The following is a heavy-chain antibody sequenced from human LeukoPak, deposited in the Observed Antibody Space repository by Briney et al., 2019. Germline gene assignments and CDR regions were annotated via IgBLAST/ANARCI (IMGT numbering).Heavy chain of an antibody. CDR2: ISWNSGRI. CDR1: GFTFYDYA. Sequence: GRSLRLSCAASGFTFYDYAMHWVRQVPGKGLEWVSGISWNSGRIDYADSVKGRSTISRDNAKNSLFLQMKSLRVEDTAFYYCAKSEWGEFDFRGQGTLVTVSA. CDR3: AKSEWGEFDF. D-gene: IGHD3-16*01. V-gene: IGHV3-9*01. J-gene: IGHJ4*02.